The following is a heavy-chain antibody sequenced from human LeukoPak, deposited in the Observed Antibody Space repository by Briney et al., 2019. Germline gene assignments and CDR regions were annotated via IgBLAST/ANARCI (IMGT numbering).Heavy chain of an antibody. CDR3: AKGHAFDI. CDR1: EFTFSSYG. J-gene: IGHJ3*02. CDR2: ISYDGSNK. V-gene: IGHV3-30*18. Sequence: GGSLRLSCAASEFTFSSYGMHWVRQAPGKGLEWVAVISYDGSNKYYADSVKGRFTVSRDNSKNTLYLQMNSLRAEDTAVYYCAKGHAFDIWGQGTMVTVSS.